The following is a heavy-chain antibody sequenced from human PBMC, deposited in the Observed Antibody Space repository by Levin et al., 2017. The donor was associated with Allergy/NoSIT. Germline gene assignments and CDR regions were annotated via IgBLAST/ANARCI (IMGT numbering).Heavy chain of an antibody. CDR1: GFDFSSYA. CDR3: ARDRVESSGGRCYSLKYFHYYGMDV. Sequence: GESLKISCAASGFDFSSYAIHWVRQAPGKGLEWVSVISYDGNNKYYTDSVKGRFTISRDNSMNALDLQMTSLRAEDSAVYYCARDRVESSGGRCYSLKYFHYYGMDVWGQGTTVTVSS. CDR2: ISYDGNNK. J-gene: IGHJ6*02. D-gene: IGHD2-15*01. V-gene: IGHV3-30*14.